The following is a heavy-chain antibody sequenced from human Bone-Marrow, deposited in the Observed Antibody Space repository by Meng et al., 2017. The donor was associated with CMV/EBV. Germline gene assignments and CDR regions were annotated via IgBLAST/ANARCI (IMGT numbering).Heavy chain of an antibody. J-gene: IGHJ4*02. CDR2: INPSGGST. CDR1: RYTVTRSY. Sequence: KASRYTVTRSYMHWVRQAPGQGLEWIGIINPSGGSTSYAQKFQGRVTMTRDTSTSTVYMELSSLRSEDTAVYYCARGGVGSTGVFDYWGQGTLVTVSS. D-gene: IGHD1-1*01. CDR3: ARGGVGSTGVFDY. V-gene: IGHV1-46*01.